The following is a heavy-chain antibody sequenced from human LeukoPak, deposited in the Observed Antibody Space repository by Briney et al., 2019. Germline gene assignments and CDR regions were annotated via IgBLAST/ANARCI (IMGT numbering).Heavy chain of an antibody. CDR1: GFTFNIYA. V-gene: IGHV3-23*01. CDR3: AKRLGDQRAFDY. J-gene: IGHJ4*02. D-gene: IGHD2-21*02. Sequence: PGGSLRLSCAASGFTFNIYAMSWVRQAPGKGLEWVSGISGTSGTINYADPVKGRFTISRDNSKNTVYLQMNSLRAEDTAVYYCAKRLGDQRAFDYWGQGTLVTVSS. CDR2: ISGTSGTI.